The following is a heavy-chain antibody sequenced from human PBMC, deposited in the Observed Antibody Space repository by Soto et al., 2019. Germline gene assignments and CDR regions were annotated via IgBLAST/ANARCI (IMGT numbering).Heavy chain of an antibody. CDR3: ARDKAMVTPGNDY. Sequence: GGSLRLSCAASGFTFSNYWMSWVRQAPGKGLEWVANIKQDGSEKYYVDSVKGRFTISRDNAKNSLYLQMNSLRAEDTAVYYCARDKAMVTPGNDYWGQGTLVTVSS. V-gene: IGHV3-7*01. J-gene: IGHJ4*02. D-gene: IGHD4-17*01. CDR1: GFTFSNYW. CDR2: IKQDGSEK.